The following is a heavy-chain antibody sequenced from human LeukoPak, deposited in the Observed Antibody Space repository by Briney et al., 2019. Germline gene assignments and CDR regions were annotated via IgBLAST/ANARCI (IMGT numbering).Heavy chain of an antibody. J-gene: IGHJ5*02. Sequence: SETLSLTCTVSGGSISSYYWSWIRQPPGKGLEWIGYIYYSGSTNYNPSLKSRVTISVATSKNQFSLKLSSVTAADTAVYYCARDRGLAAAGYNWFDPWGQGTLVTVSS. D-gene: IGHD6-13*01. CDR2: IYYSGST. CDR3: ARDRGLAAAGYNWFDP. V-gene: IGHV4-59*01. CDR1: GGSISSYY.